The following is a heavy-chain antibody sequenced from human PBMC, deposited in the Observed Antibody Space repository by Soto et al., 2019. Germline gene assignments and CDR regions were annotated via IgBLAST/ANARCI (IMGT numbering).Heavy chain of an antibody. Sequence: GGSLRLCCAACGFTVCASALQGVRQDSGKGLEWLGRIGSRGESYATTYDVSVKGRFTISRDDSKKTAYLQMNSLESEDTAVYYCAGQRVGAFDTFDPWGQGIMVTVSS. D-gene: IGHD3-3*02. CDR3: AGQRVGAFDTFDP. CDR2: IGSRGESYAT. CDR1: GFTVCASA. V-gene: IGHV3-73*01. J-gene: IGHJ5*02.